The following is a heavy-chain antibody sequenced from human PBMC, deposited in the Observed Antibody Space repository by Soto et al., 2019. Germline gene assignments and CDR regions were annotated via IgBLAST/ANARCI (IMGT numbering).Heavy chain of an antibody. CDR1: GFTFTSYS. V-gene: IGHV3-23*01. Sequence: EVQLLQSGGGLVQPGGSLRLSCAASGFTFTSYSMNWVRQTPGKGLEWVAAVNPGGYSTYYADSVKGRFTISRDNSNKTLYLQMNSLRAEDTAVYYCAKDLRAGSGYDFDYRDQGTLVTVSS. CDR2: VNPGGYST. D-gene: IGHD5-12*01. J-gene: IGHJ4*02. CDR3: AKDLRAGSGYDFDY.